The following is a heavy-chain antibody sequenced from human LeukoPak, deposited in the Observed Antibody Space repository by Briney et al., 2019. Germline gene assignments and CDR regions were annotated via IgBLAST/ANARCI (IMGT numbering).Heavy chain of an antibody. CDR1: GFSFSDYY. CDR3: ARDRSRQSGYDPTGVDY. CDR2: ISSSSSYT. Sequence: GRSLRLSCAASGFSFSDYYMSWIRQAPGKGLEWVSYISSSSSYTKYADSVKGRFAISRDNAKNLVYLQMNSLRAEDTAVYYCARDRSRQSGYDPTGVDYWGQGTLVTVSS. V-gene: IGHV3-11*05. D-gene: IGHD5-12*01. J-gene: IGHJ4*02.